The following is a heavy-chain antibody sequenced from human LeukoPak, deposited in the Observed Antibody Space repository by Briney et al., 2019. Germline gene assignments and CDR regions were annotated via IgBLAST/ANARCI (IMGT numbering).Heavy chain of an antibody. Sequence: PGGSLRLSCAASGFTFSSFAMSWVRQAPGKGLEWCSAISGSGGSKYYADSVKGRFTISRDHSKNTLYLQMDSLRAEDTAVNYCAKDNYSKYYYYGMGVWGQGTTVTVSS. V-gene: IGHV3-23*01. D-gene: IGHD4-11*01. CDR1: GFTFSSFA. CDR3: AKDNYSKYYYYGMGV. CDR2: ISGSGGSK. J-gene: IGHJ6*02.